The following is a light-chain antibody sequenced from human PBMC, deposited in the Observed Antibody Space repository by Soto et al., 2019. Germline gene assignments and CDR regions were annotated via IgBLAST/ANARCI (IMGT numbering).Light chain of an antibody. V-gene: IGKV1D-12*01. CDR3: QQTSTFPST. J-gene: IGKJ1*01. CDR1: QGISSW. CDR2: STS. Sequence: DIQMTQSPSSVSASVGDRVTITCRASQGISSWLAWYQQKPGKAPNLLIYSTSSLQSGVPSRFSGSGSGTDFTLTITSLQPEDIATYFCQQTSTFPSTFGQGTKVEIK.